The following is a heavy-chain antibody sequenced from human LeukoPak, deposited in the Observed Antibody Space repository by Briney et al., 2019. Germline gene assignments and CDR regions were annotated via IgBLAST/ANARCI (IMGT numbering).Heavy chain of an antibody. Sequence: SETLSLTCAVYGGSFSGYYWSWIRQPPGKGLEWIGEINHSGSTNYNPSLKSRVTISVDTSKNQLSLKLSSVTAADTAVYCCARGIRDIVVVVAATPNSVYYGMDVWGQGTTVTVSS. CDR2: INHSGST. D-gene: IGHD2-15*01. CDR1: GGSFSGYY. V-gene: IGHV4-34*01. J-gene: IGHJ6*02. CDR3: ARGIRDIVVVVAATPNSVYYGMDV.